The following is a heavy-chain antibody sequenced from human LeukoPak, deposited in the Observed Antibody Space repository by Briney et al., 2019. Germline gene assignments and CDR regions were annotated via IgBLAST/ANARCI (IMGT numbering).Heavy chain of an antibody. CDR2: INPSGGST. V-gene: IGHV1-46*01. D-gene: IGHD1-7*01. Sequence: ASVKVSCKASGYTFTSYYMHWVRQAPGQGLEWMGIINPSGGSTSYAQKFQGRVTMTRDTSISTAYMELSRLRSDDTAVYYCARGGLSRAVNNWNFNDYWGQGTLVTVSS. CDR1: GYTFTSYY. J-gene: IGHJ4*02. CDR3: ARGGLSRAVNNWNFNDY.